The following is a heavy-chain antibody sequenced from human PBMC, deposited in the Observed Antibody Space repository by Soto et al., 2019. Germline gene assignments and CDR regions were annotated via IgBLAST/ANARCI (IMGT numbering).Heavy chain of an antibody. D-gene: IGHD3-10*01. V-gene: IGHV3-53*01. CDR2: IYSGGST. CDR1: GFTFSSYA. Sequence: GGSLRLSCAASGFTFSSYAMSWVRQAPGKGLEWVSVIYSGGSTYYADSVKGRFTISRDNSKNTLYLQMNSLRAEDTAVYYCARDNITMVRGAYLIYYYYGMDVWGQGTTVTVSS. J-gene: IGHJ6*02. CDR3: ARDNITMVRGAYLIYYYYGMDV.